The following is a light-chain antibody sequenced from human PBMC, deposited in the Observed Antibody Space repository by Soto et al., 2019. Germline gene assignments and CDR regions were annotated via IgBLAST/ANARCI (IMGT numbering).Light chain of an antibody. CDR1: QGISSY. J-gene: IGKJ1*01. CDR2: AAS. CDR3: QQLNSYPRT. Sequence: IQLTQSPSSLSASVGDRVTITCWASQGISSYLAWYQQKPGKAPKLLIYAASTLQSGVPSRFSGSGSGTDFTLTISSLQPEDFATYYCQQLNSYPRTFGQGIKVEIK. V-gene: IGKV1-9*01.